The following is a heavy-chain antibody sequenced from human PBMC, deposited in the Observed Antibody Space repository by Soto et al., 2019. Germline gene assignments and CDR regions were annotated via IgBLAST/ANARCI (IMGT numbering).Heavy chain of an antibody. D-gene: IGHD3-3*01. Sequence: GGSLRLSCAASGFTFDDYVMHWVRQAPGKGLEWVSLISGDGGSTYYADSVKGRFTISRDNSKNSLYLQMNSLRTEDTALYYCAKDSEPDYDFWSGYLDYWGQGTLVTVSS. V-gene: IGHV3-43*02. CDR3: AKDSEPDYDFWSGYLDY. CDR2: ISGDGGST. J-gene: IGHJ4*02. CDR1: GFTFDDYV.